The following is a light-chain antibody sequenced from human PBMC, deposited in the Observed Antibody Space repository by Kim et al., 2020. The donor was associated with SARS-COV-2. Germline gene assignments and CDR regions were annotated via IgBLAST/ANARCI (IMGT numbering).Light chain of an antibody. J-gene: IGKJ4*01. V-gene: IGKV3-20*01. CDR1: QTISDS. CDR2: DAS. Sequence: SLSPGERATLSGRTSQTISDSLAWYRQKPGQPPRLLIYDASSRAIGIPDRFSGSGSGTDFTLTISRLEPEDFAVYYCQQYAASPGFGGGTKVDIK. CDR3: QQYAASPG.